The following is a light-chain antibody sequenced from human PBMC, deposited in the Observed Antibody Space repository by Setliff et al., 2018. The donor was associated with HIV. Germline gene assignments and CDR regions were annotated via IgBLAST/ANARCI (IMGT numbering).Light chain of an antibody. CDR1: SNDIASSDY. J-gene: IGLJ1*01. CDR3: SSSTTDTSDV. Sequence: QSVLTQPASVSGSPGESITISCTGTSNDIASSDYVSWYQQHLGKAPKLIIYHVSHRPSGVSHRFSAFKSGHTASLTISGLQADDEADYTCSSSTTDTSDVFGTGTKVTVL. CDR2: HVS. V-gene: IGLV2-14*03.